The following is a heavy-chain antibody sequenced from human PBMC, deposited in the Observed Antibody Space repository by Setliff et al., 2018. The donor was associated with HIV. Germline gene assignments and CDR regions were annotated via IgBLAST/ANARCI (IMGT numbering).Heavy chain of an antibody. J-gene: IGHJ4*02. D-gene: IGHD3-22*01. CDR3: VTGVGTSSVDY. Sequence: GGTLRLSCAASGFTFSNSWMTWVRQDPGKGLAWVGRIKTKTQRGTTDYAAPAKGRFIISRDDSKNTLYLKMNSLRSEDTAVYYCVTGVGTSSVDYWGQGTMVTVS. V-gene: IGHV3-15*01. CDR1: GFTFSNSW. CDR2: IKTKTQRGTT.